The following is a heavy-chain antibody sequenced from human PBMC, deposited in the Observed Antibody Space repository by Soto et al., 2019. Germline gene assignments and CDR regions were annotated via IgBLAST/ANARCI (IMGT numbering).Heavy chain of an antibody. CDR1: GFIFSSYA. J-gene: IGHJ6*02. CDR2: ISYDGSNK. D-gene: IGHD3-3*01. V-gene: IGHV3-30-3*01. CDR3: ARDKGSLTTIFGVRNGMDV. Sequence: GESLKISCAASGFIFSSYAMHWVRQAPGKGLEWVAVISYDGSNKYYADSVKGRFTTSRDNSKNTLYLQMNSLRAEDTAVYYCARDKGSLTTIFGVRNGMDVWGQGTTVTVSS.